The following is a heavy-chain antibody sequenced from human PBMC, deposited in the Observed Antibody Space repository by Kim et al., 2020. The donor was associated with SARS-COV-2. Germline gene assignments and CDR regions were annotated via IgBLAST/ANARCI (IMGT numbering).Heavy chain of an antibody. CDR1: GYTFTSYA. CDR3: ARDPLRVVTLEGFDY. CDR2: INTNTGNP. D-gene: IGHD2-8*02. J-gene: IGHJ4*02. V-gene: IGHV7-4-1*02. Sequence: ASVKVSCKASGYTFTSYAMNWVRQAPGQGLEWMGWINTNTGNPTYAQGFTGRFVFSLDTSVSTAYLQISSLKAEDTAVYYCARDPLRVVTLEGFDYWGQGTLVTVSS.